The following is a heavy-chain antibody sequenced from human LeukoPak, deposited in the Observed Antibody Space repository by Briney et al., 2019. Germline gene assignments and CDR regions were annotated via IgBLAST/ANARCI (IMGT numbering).Heavy chain of an antibody. CDR3: ARDREGFGESYFDY. CDR1: GFTLSSYN. CDR2: ISTSSSYI. V-gene: IGHV3-21*01. J-gene: IGHJ4*02. Sequence: GGSLRLSCAASGFTLSSYNMNWVRQAPGKGLEWVAFISTSSSYIYYADSVKGRFTISRDNAKNSLYLQMNSLRAEDTAMYYCARDREGFGESYFDYWGQGTLVTVSS. D-gene: IGHD3-10*01.